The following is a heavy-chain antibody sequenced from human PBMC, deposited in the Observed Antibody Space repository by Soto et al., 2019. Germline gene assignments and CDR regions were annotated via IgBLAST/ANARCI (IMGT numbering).Heavy chain of an antibody. J-gene: IGHJ5*02. CDR1: GGSISSYY. CDR2: IYYSGST. D-gene: IGHD3-16*02. V-gene: IGHV4-59*01. Sequence: SETLSLTCTVSGGSISSYYWSWIRQPPGKGLEWIGYIYYSGSTNYNPSLKSRVTISVDTSKNQFSLKLSSVTAADTAVYYCARTDYVWGSYRYTRGWFDPWGQGTLVTVSS. CDR3: ARTDYVWGSYRYTRGWFDP.